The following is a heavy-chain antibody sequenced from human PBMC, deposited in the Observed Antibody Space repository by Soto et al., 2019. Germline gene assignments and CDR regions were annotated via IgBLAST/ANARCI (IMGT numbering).Heavy chain of an antibody. CDR3: VRDSAWAFDF. CDR1: GYTFTSHD. J-gene: IGHJ4*02. CDR2: MNPYSGNA. D-gene: IGHD1-26*01. V-gene: IGHV1-8*01. Sequence: ASVKVSCKTSGYTFTSHDINWFRQATGQGLEWMGWMNPYSGNAGYAPKFQDRVTMTRNTSINTAYLQMNSLREEDTAVYYCVRDSAWAFDFWGQGTLVTVSS.